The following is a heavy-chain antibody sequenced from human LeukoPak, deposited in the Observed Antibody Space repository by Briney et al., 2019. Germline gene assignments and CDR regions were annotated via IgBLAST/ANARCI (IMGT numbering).Heavy chain of an antibody. CDR2: IIPIFGTA. CDR1: GGTFSSYA. Sequence: SVKVSCKASGGTFSSYAISWVQQAPGQGLEWMGGIIPIFGTANYAQKFQGRVTITADESTSTAYMGLSSLRSEDTAVYYCAREYCGGDCYDYYFDYWGQGTLVTVSS. CDR3: AREYCGGDCYDYYFDY. J-gene: IGHJ4*02. D-gene: IGHD2-21*02. V-gene: IGHV1-69*13.